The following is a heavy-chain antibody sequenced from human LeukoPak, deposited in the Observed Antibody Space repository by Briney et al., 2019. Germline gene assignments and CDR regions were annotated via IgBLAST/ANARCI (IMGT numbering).Heavy chain of an antibody. CDR2: IYYSGST. D-gene: IGHD2-8*01. J-gene: IGHJ5*02. Sequence: SETLSLTCTVSGGSISSYYWSWIRQPPGKGLEWIGYIYYSGSTNYNPSLKSRVTISVDTSKNQFSLKLSSVTAADTAVYYCAREIVLMVYARFNWFDPWGQGTLVTVSS. V-gene: IGHV4-59*12. CDR3: AREIVLMVYARFNWFDP. CDR1: GGSISSYY.